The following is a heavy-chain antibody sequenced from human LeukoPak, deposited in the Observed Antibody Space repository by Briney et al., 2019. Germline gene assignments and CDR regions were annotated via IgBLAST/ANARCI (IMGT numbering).Heavy chain of an antibody. Sequence: PEGSLRLSCAASGFTVSSNYMSWVRQAPGKGLEWVSVIYSGGSTYYADSVKGRFTISRDNSKNTLYLQMNSLRAEDTAVYYCARDGGYCSGGSCYPPNWGQGTLVTVSS. V-gene: IGHV3-66*01. J-gene: IGHJ4*02. CDR1: GFTVSSNY. CDR2: IYSGGST. CDR3: ARDGGYCSGGSCYPPN. D-gene: IGHD2-15*01.